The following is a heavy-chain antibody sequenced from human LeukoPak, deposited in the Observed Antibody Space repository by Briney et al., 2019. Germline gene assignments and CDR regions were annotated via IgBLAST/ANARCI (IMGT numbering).Heavy chain of an antibody. CDR2: IHLNSGGT. D-gene: IGHD3-10*01. J-gene: IGHJ4*02. V-gene: IGHV1-2*06. CDR3: ARDAYGSGSPNAYYFDY. CDR1: GYIFSDYY. Sequence: ASVRVSCKASGYIFSDYYMHWLRQAPGQGLEWMGRIHLNSGGTSYVQNFQGRVTMTRDTSINTAYMELTRLTSDDTAVCYCARDAYGSGSPNAYYFDYWGQGTLVTVSS.